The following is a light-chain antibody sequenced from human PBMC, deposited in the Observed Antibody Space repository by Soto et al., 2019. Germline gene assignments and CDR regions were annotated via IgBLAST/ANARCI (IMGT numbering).Light chain of an antibody. J-gene: IGKJ2*01. CDR2: GAS. CDR3: QQYNKWPST. CDR1: QSVSSN. Sequence: EIVMTQSPATLSVSPGERATLSCRASQSVSSNLAWYQQKPGQAPRLLIYGASPRATGIPARFSGSGSGTEFTLTISSLQSEDFAVYYCQQYNKWPSTFGQGTKLEIK. V-gene: IGKV3-15*01.